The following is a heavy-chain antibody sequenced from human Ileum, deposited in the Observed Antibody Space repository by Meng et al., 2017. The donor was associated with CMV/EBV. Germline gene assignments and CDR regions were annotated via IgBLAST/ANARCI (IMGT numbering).Heavy chain of an antibody. V-gene: IGHV4-34*01. Sequence: QVQLHRWGAGLLKPSGTLSLTCAGYSGSFIDFFWGWIRQPPGKGLEWIGESSHSGNTKYNPSLKSRVTISVDASRNQFSLNMRSVTAADTAVYYCARGRDFWWEMDYTGQGTLVTVSS. CDR3: ARGRDFWWEMDY. CDR2: SSHSGNT. CDR1: SGSFIDFF. J-gene: IGHJ4*02. D-gene: IGHD1-26*01.